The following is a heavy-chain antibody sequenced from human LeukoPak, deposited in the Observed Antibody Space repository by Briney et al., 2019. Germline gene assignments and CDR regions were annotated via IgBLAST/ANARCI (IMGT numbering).Heavy chain of an antibody. CDR3: ARDYSEDAYPYYFDY. J-gene: IGHJ4*02. V-gene: IGHV4-59*01. CDR2: IYYSGST. Sequence: PSETLSLTCTVSGGSISSYYWSWIRQPPGKGLEWIGYIYYSGSTNYNPSLKSRVTISVDTSKNQFSLKLSSVTAADTAVYYCARDYSEDAYPYYFDYWGQGTLVTVSS. CDR1: GGSISSYY. D-gene: IGHD2-21*01.